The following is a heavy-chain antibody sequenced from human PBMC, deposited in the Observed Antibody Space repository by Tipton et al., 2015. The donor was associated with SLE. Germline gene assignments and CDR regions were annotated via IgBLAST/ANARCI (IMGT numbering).Heavy chain of an antibody. J-gene: IGHJ4*02. CDR1: GGSISSHY. Sequence: TLSLTCTVSGGSISSHYWSWIRQPPGKGLEWIGYIYYSGSTNYNPSLKSRVTISLDTSKNQFSLKLSSVTAADTAVYYCARRTVTTDGGFSEVLFDYWGQGTLVTVSS. V-gene: IGHV4-59*11. CDR3: ARRTVTTDGGFSEVLFDY. CDR2: IYYSGST. D-gene: IGHD4-17*01.